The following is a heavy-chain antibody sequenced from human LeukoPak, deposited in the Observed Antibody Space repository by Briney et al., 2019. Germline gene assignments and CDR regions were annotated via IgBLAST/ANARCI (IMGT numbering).Heavy chain of an antibody. V-gene: IGHV3-15*01. CDR1: GFIFNNAW. CDR3: TAERGSYYVF. J-gene: IGHJ4*02. D-gene: IGHD1-26*01. CDR2: IKSKINEGTT. Sequence: GGSLRLSCAASGFIFNNAWMSWVRQVPGKGLEWVGRIKSKINEGTTDYAAPVKGRFTISRDDSKNTVYLQMNSLKIEDTVVYYCTAERGSYYVFWGQGTLVTVSS.